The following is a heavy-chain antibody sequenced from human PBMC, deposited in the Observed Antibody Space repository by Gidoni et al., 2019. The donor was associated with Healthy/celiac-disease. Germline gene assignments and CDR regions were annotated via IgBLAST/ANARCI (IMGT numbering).Heavy chain of an antibody. V-gene: IGHV3-11*01. Sequence: QVHLVESGGAVVNPVGSLRLSCAPSGFTFSDYYMGWIRQAPGKGLEWVSYISSSGSTNYYADSVQGRFTISRNNAKNSLYLQMNSLRAEDTPVYYCARDLRMDYYDSSGYYSLLGYWGQGTLVTVSS. D-gene: IGHD3-22*01. CDR1: GFTFSDYY. CDR3: ARDLRMDYYDSSGYYSLLGY. CDR2: ISSSGSTN. J-gene: IGHJ4*02.